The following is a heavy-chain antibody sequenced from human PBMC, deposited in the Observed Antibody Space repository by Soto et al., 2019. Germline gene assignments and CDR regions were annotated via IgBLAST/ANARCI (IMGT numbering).Heavy chain of an antibody. Sequence: QVQLVQSGAEVKKPGSSVKVSCKASGGTFSSYAISWVRQAPGQGLEWMGGIIPIFGTANYAQKFQGRVTITADESTSTAYMELSSLRSEDTAMYYCARARSITHGYVTDYWGQGTLVTVSS. V-gene: IGHV1-69*01. CDR3: ARARSITHGYVTDY. CDR1: GGTFSSYA. CDR2: IIPIFGTA. J-gene: IGHJ4*02. D-gene: IGHD3-10*01.